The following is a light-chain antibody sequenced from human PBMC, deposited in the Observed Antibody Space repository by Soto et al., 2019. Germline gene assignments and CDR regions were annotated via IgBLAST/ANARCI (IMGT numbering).Light chain of an antibody. CDR1: QGIRND. J-gene: IGKJ1*01. CDR2: AAS. Sequence: AIQMTQSPSSLSTSVGDRVTITCRVSQGIRNDLGWYQQKPGKAPKLLIYAASSLQSGVPSRFSGSGSGTDFTLTISSLQPEDFATYYCLQDYNYPWTFGQGTKVDIK. V-gene: IGKV1-6*01. CDR3: LQDYNYPWT.